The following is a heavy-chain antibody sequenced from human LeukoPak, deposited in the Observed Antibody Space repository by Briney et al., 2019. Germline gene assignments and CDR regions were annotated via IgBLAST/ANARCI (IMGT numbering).Heavy chain of an antibody. D-gene: IGHD2-21*01. Sequence: SSETLSLTCAVYGGSFSGYYWSWIRQPPGKGLEWIGEINHSGSTNYNPSLKSRVTISVDTSRNQFSLKLNSVTAADTAVYYCAKSNGCGLIDIWGQGTMVTVSS. J-gene: IGHJ3*02. V-gene: IGHV4-34*01. CDR3: AKSNGCGLIDI. CDR1: GGSFSGYY. CDR2: INHSGST.